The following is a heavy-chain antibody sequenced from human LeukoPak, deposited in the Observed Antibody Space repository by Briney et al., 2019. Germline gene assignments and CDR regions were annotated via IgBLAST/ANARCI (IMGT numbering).Heavy chain of an antibody. CDR3: ARPRDINQDYYYGMDV. CDR1: RFTVSSNY. J-gene: IGHJ6*02. CDR2: IYSGGST. V-gene: IGHV3-66*02. Sequence: GGSLRLSCAASRFTVSSNYMIWVRHAPGKEREGVSVIYSGGSTYYADFVKGRFTICRDNSKNTLYLQMNSLRAEDTAVYYCARPRDINQDYYYGMDVWGQGTTVTVSS. D-gene: IGHD2-15*01.